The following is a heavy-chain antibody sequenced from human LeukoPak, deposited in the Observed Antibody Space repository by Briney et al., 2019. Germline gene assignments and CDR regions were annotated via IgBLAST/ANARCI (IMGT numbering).Heavy chain of an antibody. Sequence: GGSLRLSCAASGFTFSDYAIHWVRQAPGKGLEGVALLSSDGSISFFTDSVKGRFTISRDNSKSTLYLEMNSLRHEDTAVYYCARDSMTSTTTIHNWFDPWGQGTLVTVSS. V-gene: IGHV3-30-3*01. D-gene: IGHD1-26*01. CDR2: LSSDGSIS. CDR3: ARDSMTSTTTIHNWFDP. J-gene: IGHJ5*02. CDR1: GFTFSDYA.